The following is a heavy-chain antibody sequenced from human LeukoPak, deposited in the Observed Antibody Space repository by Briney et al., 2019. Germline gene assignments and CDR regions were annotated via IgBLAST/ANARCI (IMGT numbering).Heavy chain of an antibody. V-gene: IGHV1-8*01. J-gene: IGHJ4*02. CDR1: GYTFISYD. Sequence: ASVNVSCKASGYTFISYDINWVRQATGQGLEWMGWMNPNSGNTGYAQKFQGRVTMTRNTSISTAYMELSSLTSEDTAVYYCARGDISGDPDYWGQGTLVTVSS. CDR2: MNPNSGNT. CDR3: ARGDISGDPDY. D-gene: IGHD2-21*02.